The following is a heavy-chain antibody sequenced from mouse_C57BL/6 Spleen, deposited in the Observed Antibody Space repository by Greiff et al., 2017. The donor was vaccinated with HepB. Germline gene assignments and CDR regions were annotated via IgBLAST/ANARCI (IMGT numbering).Heavy chain of an antibody. J-gene: IGHJ4*01. Sequence: EVQVVESGGGFVKPGGSLKLSCAASGFTFSDYGMHWVRQAPEQGLEWVAYISRGSSTIYYADTLKGRFTITRDNATNTLSLQMSSLRSEDTAMYYCARYYYGSSYAMDYWGQGTSVTVSS. D-gene: IGHD1-1*01. CDR3: ARYYYGSSYAMDY. V-gene: IGHV5-17*01. CDR2: ISRGSSTI. CDR1: GFTFSDYG.